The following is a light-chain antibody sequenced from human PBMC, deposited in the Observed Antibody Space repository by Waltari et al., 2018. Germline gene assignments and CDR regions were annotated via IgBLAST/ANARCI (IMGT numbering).Light chain of an antibody. V-gene: IGKV3-11*01. CDR2: DAS. Sequence: VLTQSPATLSLSPGDRATLSCTASRSVSSYLAWYQQKPGQAPRLLIYDASNRATGIPDRFSGSGSGTDFTLTISSLEPEDFAVYYCQQRGNWPPITFGQGTRLEIK. CDR3: QQRGNWPPIT. CDR1: RSVSSY. J-gene: IGKJ5*01.